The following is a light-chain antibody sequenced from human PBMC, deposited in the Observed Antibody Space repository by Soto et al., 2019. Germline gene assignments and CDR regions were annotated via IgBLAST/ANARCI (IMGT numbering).Light chain of an antibody. V-gene: IGLV2-14*01. J-gene: IGLJ1*01. Sequence: QSALTQPASVSGSPGQSITISCTGTSSDVGGYNYVSWYQQHPDKAPKLMIYVVSNRPSGVSNRFSGSKSGNTASLTISGLQAEDEADYYCCSYTSGDTTDVFGTGTQLTVL. CDR1: SSDVGGYNY. CDR3: CSYTSGDTTDV. CDR2: VVS.